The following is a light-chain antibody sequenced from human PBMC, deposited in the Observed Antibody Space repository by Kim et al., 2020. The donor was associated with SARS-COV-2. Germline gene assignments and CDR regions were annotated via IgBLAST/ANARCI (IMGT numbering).Light chain of an antibody. J-gene: IGKJ4*01. CDR3: QQANKFPPT. CDR2: GAS. V-gene: IGKV1-12*01. Sequence: SASLGDRVTITCRARQAIGNWLAWYQQRPGKAPKLLIYGASSLQPGVPSRFSGGGSGTDFTLTITNLQPDDFAVYFCQQANKFPPTFGGGTKLEI. CDR1: QAIGNW.